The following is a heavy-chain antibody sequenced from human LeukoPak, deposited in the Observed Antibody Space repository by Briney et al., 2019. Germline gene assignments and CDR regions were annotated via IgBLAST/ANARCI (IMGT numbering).Heavy chain of an antibody. J-gene: IGHJ4*02. CDR2: ISQDGSET. Sequence: GGSLRLSCAASGFTFNSFFLNWVRLTPGRELEWVACISQDGSETFYLDSVRGRFIISRDNTKNSLYLQMDSLRAEDTAVYFCVRDLGHSRHYFEYWGQGALVTVSS. CDR3: VRDLGHSRHYFEY. D-gene: IGHD7-27*01. V-gene: IGHV3-7*01. CDR1: GFTFNSFF.